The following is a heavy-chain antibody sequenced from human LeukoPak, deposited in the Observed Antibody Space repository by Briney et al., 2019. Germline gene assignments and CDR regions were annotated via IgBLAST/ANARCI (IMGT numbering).Heavy chain of an antibody. V-gene: IGHV3-9*01. D-gene: IGHD1-26*01. Sequence: GGSLRLSGAATGLTFKDYGMPWFRQPPGKGLEWVFSIDWNGGGTDYADSVKGRFTISRDNAKNSLYLQLSSLRPEDTALYYCAKHMRATNTYSFFGLDVWARGPRSPSP. CDR1: GLTFKDYG. CDR3: AKHMRATNTYSFFGLDV. J-gene: IGHJ6*02. CDR2: IDWNGGGT.